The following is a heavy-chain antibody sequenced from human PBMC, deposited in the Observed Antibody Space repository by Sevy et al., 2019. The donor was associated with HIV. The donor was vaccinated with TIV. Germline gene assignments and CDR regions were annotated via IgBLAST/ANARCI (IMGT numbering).Heavy chain of an antibody. CDR1: GYTLSQIS. D-gene: IGHD3-22*01. CDR2: FDPEDGET. V-gene: IGHV1-24*01. CDR3: ATTMDYYDSSGSPFDS. Sequence: ASVKVSCKVSGYTLSQISMHWVRQAPGKGLEWMGSFDPEDGETIYAQKFQARVTMTENTSTDIAYMELSSLRSDDTAVYYCATTMDYYDSSGSPFDSWGQGTLVTVSS. J-gene: IGHJ4*02.